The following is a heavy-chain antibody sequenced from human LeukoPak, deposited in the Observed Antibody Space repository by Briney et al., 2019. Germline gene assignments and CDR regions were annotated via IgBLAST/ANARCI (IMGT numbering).Heavy chain of an antibody. J-gene: IGHJ3*02. CDR2: MNPNTGNA. D-gene: IGHD2-21*02. CDR1: GNTFTNYD. V-gene: IGHV1-8*01. CDR3: ARCTGGDCGGAFDI. Sequence: ASGKVTFKNSGNTFTNYDINWLGQATGQGVEWRGWMNPNTGNADSAQKFQGRVTMTRNITISTAYMELSSLRFEDTAVYYCARCTGGDCGGAFDIWGQGTMVTVSS.